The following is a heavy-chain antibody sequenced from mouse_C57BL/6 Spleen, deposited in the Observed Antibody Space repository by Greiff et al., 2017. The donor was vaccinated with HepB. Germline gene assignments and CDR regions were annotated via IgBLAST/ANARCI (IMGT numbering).Heavy chain of an antibody. D-gene: IGHD1-1*01. J-gene: IGHJ2*01. CDR2: IYPGSGST. Sequence: QVQLKQPGAELVKPGASVKMSCKASGYTFTSYWITWVKQRPGQGLEWIGDIYPGSGSTNYNEKFKSKATLTVDTSSSTAYMQLSSLTSEDSAVYYCARSSFITTVDYFDYWGQGTTLTVSS. CDR1: GYTFTSYW. CDR3: ARSSFITTVDYFDY. V-gene: IGHV1-55*01.